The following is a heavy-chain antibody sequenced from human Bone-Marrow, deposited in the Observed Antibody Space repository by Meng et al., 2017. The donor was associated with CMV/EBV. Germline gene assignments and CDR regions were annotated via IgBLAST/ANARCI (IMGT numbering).Heavy chain of an antibody. J-gene: IGHJ4*02. CDR2: IYHSGST. CDR3: ARRGRAERSGYSYFDY. V-gene: IGHV4-4*02. CDR1: GGSISSNNW. Sequence: SETLSLTCAVSGGSISSNNWWSWVRQPPGKGLEWIGEIYHSGSTNYNPSLKSRVTISVDKSKNQFSLKLSSVTAADTAVYYCARRGRAERSGYSYFDYWGQGTLVTVSS. D-gene: IGHD3-3*01.